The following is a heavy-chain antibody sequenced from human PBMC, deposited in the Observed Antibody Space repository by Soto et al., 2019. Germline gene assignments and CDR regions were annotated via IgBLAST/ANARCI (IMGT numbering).Heavy chain of an antibody. CDR3: ARFRYSVYFPAKSY. V-gene: IGHV3-74*01. J-gene: IGHJ4*02. CDR1: GFTFSSYW. Sequence: SLRLSCAASGFTFSSYWMHWVRQAPGKGLVWVSRINSDGSVTSYADSVKGRFTISRDNAKNTLYLQMNSLRAEDTAVYYCARFRYSVYFPAKSYWGQGALVTV. CDR2: INSDGSVT. D-gene: IGHD5-12*01.